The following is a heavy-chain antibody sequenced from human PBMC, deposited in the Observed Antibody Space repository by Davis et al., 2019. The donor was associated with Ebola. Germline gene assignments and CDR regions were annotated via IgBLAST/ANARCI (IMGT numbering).Heavy chain of an antibody. Sequence: ASVQVSCKASGYTFTSYYMHWVRQAPGQGLEWMGIINPSGGSTSYAQKFQGRVTMTRDTSTSTVYMELSSLRSDDTAVYYCARDLRAYSSSWDGFDYWGQGTLVTVSS. CDR3: ARDLRAYSSSWDGFDY. D-gene: IGHD6-13*01. CDR2: INPSGGST. J-gene: IGHJ4*02. V-gene: IGHV1-46*01. CDR1: GYTFTSYY.